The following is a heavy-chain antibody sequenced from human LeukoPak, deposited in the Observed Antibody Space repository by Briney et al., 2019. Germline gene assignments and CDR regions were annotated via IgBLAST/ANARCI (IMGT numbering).Heavy chain of an antibody. J-gene: IGHJ4*02. CDR1: GGSSRSNSYY. Sequence: SETLSLTCTVSGGSSRSNSYYWGWIRQPPGKGLEVVGSIYYSGSSYYHLSLKSRVTISVDTSKNQFSLKLSSVTAADTAVYYCARGGVGISWYYMTFPPDYWGPGTLVTVSS. CDR3: ARGGVGISWYYMTFPPDY. CDR2: IYYSGSS. V-gene: IGHV4-39*07. D-gene: IGHD6-13*01.